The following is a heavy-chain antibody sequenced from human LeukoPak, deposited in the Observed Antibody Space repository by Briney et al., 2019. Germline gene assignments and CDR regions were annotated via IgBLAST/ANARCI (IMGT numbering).Heavy chain of an antibody. CDR1: GYTFTGYY. CDR3: AREYSSAAYNWFDP. D-gene: IGHD6-19*01. CDR2: INPNSGGT. Sequence: ASVKVSCKASGYTFTGYYMHWVRQAPGQGLEWMGWINPNSGGTNYAQKFQGRVTMTRDTSISTAYMELSRLRSDDTAVYYCAREYSSAAYNWFDPWGQGTLVTVSS. V-gene: IGHV1-2*02. J-gene: IGHJ5*02.